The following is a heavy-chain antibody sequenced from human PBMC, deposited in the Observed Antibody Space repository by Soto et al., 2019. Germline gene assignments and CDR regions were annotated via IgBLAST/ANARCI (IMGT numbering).Heavy chain of an antibody. D-gene: IGHD3-22*01. V-gene: IGHV3-23*01. CDR3: AKSTRSRIVVGEGMDY. CDR2: ISGSGGST. J-gene: IGHJ4*02. CDR1: GFSFSSYA. Sequence: EVQLLESGGDLVQPGGSLRLSCAASGFSFSSYAMSWVRQAPGKGLEWVSGISGSGGSTYYADSVKARYTISRDNSKSTLYLQMNSLRAQDTAVYYCAKSTRSRIVVGEGMDYWGQGTLVTVSS.